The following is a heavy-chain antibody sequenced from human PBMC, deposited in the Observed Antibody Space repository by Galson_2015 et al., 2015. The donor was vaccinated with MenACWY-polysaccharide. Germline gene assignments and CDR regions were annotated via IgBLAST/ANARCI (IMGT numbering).Heavy chain of an antibody. V-gene: IGHV3-15*01. CDR3: NTGDIGTVGFDY. CDR1: GFTFSNAW. Sequence: SLRLSCAASGFTFSNAWMNWVRQAPGKGLEWVGRIKSKPDGGTTDYAAPVKGRFTISRDDAKNTVYLQINSLKIEDTAVYYCNTGDIGTVGFDYWGQGTLVTVSS. J-gene: IGHJ4*02. D-gene: IGHD2/OR15-2a*01. CDR2: IKSKPDGGTT.